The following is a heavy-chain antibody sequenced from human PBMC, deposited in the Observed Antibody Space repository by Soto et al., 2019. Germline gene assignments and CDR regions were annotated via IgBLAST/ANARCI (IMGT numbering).Heavy chain of an antibody. V-gene: IGHV1-46*01. CDR2: INPSGGST. J-gene: IGHJ4*02. CDR3: ARGHCTNGACYGSESVEATDFDY. CDR1: GYTFTSYY. Sequence: GASVKVSCKASGYTFTSYYMHWVRQAPGQGLEWMGIINPSGGSTSYAQKFQGRVTMTRDTSTSTVYMELRSLRSEDTAVYYCARGHCTNGACYGSESVEATDFDYWGQGTLVTVSS. D-gene: IGHD2-8*01.